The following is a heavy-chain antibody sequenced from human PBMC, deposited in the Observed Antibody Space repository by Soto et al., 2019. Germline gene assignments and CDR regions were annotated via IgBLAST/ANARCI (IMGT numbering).Heavy chain of an antibody. V-gene: IGHV3-23*01. D-gene: IGHD6-19*01. J-gene: IGHJ6*03. CDR3: AKWAVAGYQKGVGYYYMDV. Sequence: EVQLLESGGGLVQPGGSLRLSCAASGFTFSSYAMSWVRQAPGKGLEWVSAISGSGGSTYYADSVKGRFTISRDNSRNTLYLQMNSLRAEDTAVYYCAKWAVAGYQKGVGYYYMDVWGIVPAVTVAS. CDR1: GFTFSSYA. CDR2: ISGSGGST.